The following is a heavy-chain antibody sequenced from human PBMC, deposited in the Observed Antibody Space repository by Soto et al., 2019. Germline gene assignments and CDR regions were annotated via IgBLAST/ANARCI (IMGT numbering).Heavy chain of an antibody. Sequence: GGSLRLSCAASGFTFDDYAMHWVQQAPGKGLEWVSGISWNSGSIGYADSVKGRFTISRDNAKNSLYLQMNSLRAEGTALYYCAKAATVTTGYVESYAFDIWGQGTMVTVSS. D-gene: IGHD4-17*01. CDR2: ISWNSGSI. V-gene: IGHV3-9*01. J-gene: IGHJ3*02. CDR3: AKAATVTTGYVESYAFDI. CDR1: GFTFDDYA.